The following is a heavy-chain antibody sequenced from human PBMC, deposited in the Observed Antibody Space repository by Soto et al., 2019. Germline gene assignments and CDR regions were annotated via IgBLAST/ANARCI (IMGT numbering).Heavy chain of an antibody. CDR3: AKDLGYYDSSGYYDYFDY. CDR1: GFTFSSYA. J-gene: IGHJ4*02. Sequence: GGSLRLSCAASGFTFSSYAMSWVRQAPGKGLEWVSAISGSGGSTYYADSVTGRFTISRDNSKNTLYLQMNSLRAEDTAVYYCAKDLGYYDSSGYYDYFDYWGQGPLVTVSS. CDR2: ISGSGGST. D-gene: IGHD3-22*01. V-gene: IGHV3-23*01.